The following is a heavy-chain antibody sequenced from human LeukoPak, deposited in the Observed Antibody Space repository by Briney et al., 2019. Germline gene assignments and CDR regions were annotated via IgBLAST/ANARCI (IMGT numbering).Heavy chain of an antibody. CDR2: ISYDGSNK. D-gene: IGHD3-22*01. CDR3: AWDHYDSSGFN. Sequence: GGSLRLSCAASGVTFSSYGMHWVRQAPGKGLEWVAVISYDGSNKYYADSVKGRFTISRDNSKNTLYLQMNSLRAEDTAVYYCAWDHYDSSGFNWGQGTLVTVSS. CDR1: GVTFSSYG. J-gene: IGHJ4*02. V-gene: IGHV3-30*03.